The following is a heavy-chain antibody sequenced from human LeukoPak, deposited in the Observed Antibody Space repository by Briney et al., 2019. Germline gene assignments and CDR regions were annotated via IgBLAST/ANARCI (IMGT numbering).Heavy chain of an antibody. J-gene: IGHJ4*02. D-gene: IGHD1-26*01. Sequence: GGSLRLSCAASGFTVSSNYMSWVRQDPGKGLEWVTFIYSGGSTYNAESVKGRFTIFRNNSKNTLFLQMNGLGAEDTAVYYCARGSSGTYDMGYWGQGTLVTVSS. CDR3: ARGSSGTYDMGY. V-gene: IGHV3-66*01. CDR1: GFTVSSNY. CDR2: IYSGGST.